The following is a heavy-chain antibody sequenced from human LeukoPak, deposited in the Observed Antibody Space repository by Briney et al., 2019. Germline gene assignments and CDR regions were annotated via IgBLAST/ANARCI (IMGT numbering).Heavy chain of an antibody. D-gene: IGHD6-13*01. CDR2: IYTSGST. CDR3: ARQVAAGMEGNWFDP. J-gene: IGHJ5*02. CDR1: GGSISSGSYY. Sequence: SETLSLTCTVSGGSISSGSYYWSWIRQPAGKGLEWIGRIYTSGSTNYNPSLKSRVTISVDTSKNQFSLNLSSVTAADTAVYYCARQVAAGMEGNWFDPWGQGTLVTVSS. V-gene: IGHV4-61*02.